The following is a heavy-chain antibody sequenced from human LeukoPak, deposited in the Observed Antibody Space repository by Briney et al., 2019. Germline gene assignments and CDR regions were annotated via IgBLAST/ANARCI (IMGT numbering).Heavy chain of an antibody. Sequence: GGSLRLSCAASGFTFSSYSMNWVRQAPGKGLEWVSSISSSSSYIYYADSVKGRFTISRDNAKNSLYLQMNSLRAEDTAVYYCARVADRDGYGDYGGLFDYWGQGTLVTVSS. CDR3: ARVADRDGYGDYGGLFDY. V-gene: IGHV3-21*01. J-gene: IGHJ4*02. D-gene: IGHD4-17*01. CDR1: GFTFSSYS. CDR2: ISSSSSYI.